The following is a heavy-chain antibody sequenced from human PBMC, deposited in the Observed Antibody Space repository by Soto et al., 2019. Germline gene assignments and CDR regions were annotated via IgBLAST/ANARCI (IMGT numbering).Heavy chain of an antibody. Sequence: QVQLQQWGAGLLKPSETLSLTCAVYGGSFSGYYWSWIRQPPGKGLEWIGEINHSGSTNYNPSLKRRVTISVDTSKNQFSLKLSSVTAADTAVYYCARIGAAGHYYFDYWGQGTLVTVSS. V-gene: IGHV4-34*01. D-gene: IGHD6-13*01. CDR3: ARIGAAGHYYFDY. J-gene: IGHJ4*02. CDR1: GGSFSGYY. CDR2: INHSGST.